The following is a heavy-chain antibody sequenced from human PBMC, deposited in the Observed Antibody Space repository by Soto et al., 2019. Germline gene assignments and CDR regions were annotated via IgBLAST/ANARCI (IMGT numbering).Heavy chain of an antibody. J-gene: IGHJ6*02. CDR1: GFTFSSYG. V-gene: IGHV3-30*18. D-gene: IGHD6-6*01. Sequence: LRLSCAASGFTFSSYGMHWVRQAPGKGLEWVAVISYDGSNKYYADSVKGRFTISRDNSKNTLYLQMNSLRAEDTAVYYCAKGDSSSSGLFYYYYYYGMDVWGQGTTVTVSS. CDR3: AKGDSSSSGLFYYYYYYGMDV. CDR2: ISYDGSNK.